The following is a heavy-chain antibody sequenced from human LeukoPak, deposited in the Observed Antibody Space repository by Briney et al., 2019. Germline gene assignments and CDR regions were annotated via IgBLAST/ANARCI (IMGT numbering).Heavy chain of an antibody. CDR2: INHSGST. V-gene: IGHV4-34*01. J-gene: IGHJ2*01. CDR1: GGSFSGYY. Sequence: KSSETLSLTCAVYGGSFSGYYWSWIRQPPGKGLEWIGEINHSGSTNYNPSLKSRVTISVDTSKNQFSLKLSSVTAADTAVYYCARGLSTMADWYFDLWGRGTLVTVSS. CDR3: ARGLSTMADWYFDL. D-gene: IGHD3-10*01.